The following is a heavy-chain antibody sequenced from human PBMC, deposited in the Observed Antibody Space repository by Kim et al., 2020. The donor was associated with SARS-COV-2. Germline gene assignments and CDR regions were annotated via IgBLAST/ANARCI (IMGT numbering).Heavy chain of an antibody. CDR1: GGSISSGGYY. CDR3: ARGVGSGSYYKNYFDY. Sequence: SETLSLTCTVSGGSISSGGYYWSWIRQHPGKGLEWIGYIYYSGSTYYNPSLKSRVTISVDTSKNQFSLKLSSVTAADTAVYYCARGVGSGSYYKNYFDYWGQGTLVTVSS. V-gene: IGHV4-31*03. J-gene: IGHJ4*02. CDR2: IYYSGST. D-gene: IGHD3-10*01.